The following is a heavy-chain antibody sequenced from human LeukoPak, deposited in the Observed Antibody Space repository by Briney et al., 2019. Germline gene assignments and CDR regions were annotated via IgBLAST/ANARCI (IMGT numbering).Heavy chain of an antibody. J-gene: IGHJ4*02. D-gene: IGHD3-22*01. CDR1: GFTFNTYA. Sequence: PGRSLRLSCAASGFTFNTYAMHWVRQAPGKGLEWVAVISYDGSNKYCADSVKGRFTISRDNSKNTLYLQMNSLRAEDTAVYYCAKQRKNSGYYGYWGQGTLVTVSS. V-gene: IGHV3-30*18. CDR2: ISYDGSNK. CDR3: AKQRKNSGYYGY.